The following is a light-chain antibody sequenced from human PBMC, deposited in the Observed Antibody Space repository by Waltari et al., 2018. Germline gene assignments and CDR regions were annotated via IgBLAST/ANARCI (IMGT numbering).Light chain of an antibody. Sequence: QSVLTQPPSVSGAPGQSVTISCTGTSSNIGGGYDAHWYQHVPGTAPKLLIFANTMRPSGVPDRFSASKSGASASLAISGLQAEDEAEYYCQSYDSSLIGYVFGKGTKVTVL. J-gene: IGLJ1*01. CDR1: SSNIGGGYD. CDR2: ANT. V-gene: IGLV1-40*01. CDR3: QSYDSSLIGYV.